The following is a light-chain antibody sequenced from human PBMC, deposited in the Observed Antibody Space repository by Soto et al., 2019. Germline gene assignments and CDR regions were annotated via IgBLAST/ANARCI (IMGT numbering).Light chain of an antibody. CDR3: QSYDSSPSAYVV. V-gene: IGLV1-40*01. J-gene: IGLJ2*01. Sequence: QAVVTQPPSVSGAPGQRVTISCTGSSSNIGAGYDVHWYQQLPGTAPKLLIYGNSNRPSGVPDRFSGSKSGTSASLAITGLQAEDEADYYCQSYDSSPSAYVVSGGGTKLTVL. CDR1: SSNIGAGYD. CDR2: GNS.